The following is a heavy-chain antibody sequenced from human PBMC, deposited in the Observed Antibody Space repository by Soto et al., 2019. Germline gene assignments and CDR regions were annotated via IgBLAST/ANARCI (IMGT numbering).Heavy chain of an antibody. CDR2: IYYSGST. V-gene: IGHV4-39*01. Sequence: PSETLSLTCTVSGGSISSSIYYWGWIRQPPGKGLEWIGSIYYSGSTYYNPSLKSRVTISVDTSKNQFSLKLSSVTAADTAVYYCATNYAYYYYYGMDVWGQGTTVTVSS. CDR1: GGSISSSIYY. D-gene: IGHD4-4*01. CDR3: ATNYAYYYYYGMDV. J-gene: IGHJ6*02.